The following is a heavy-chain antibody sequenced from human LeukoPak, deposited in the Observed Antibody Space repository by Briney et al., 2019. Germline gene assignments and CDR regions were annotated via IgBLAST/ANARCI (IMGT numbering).Heavy chain of an antibody. CDR1: GFTFSSYA. J-gene: IGHJ3*02. V-gene: IGHV3-30-3*01. CDR3: ARGWLGAFDI. CDR2: ISYDGSNK. D-gene: IGHD6-19*01. Sequence: GGSLRLSCAASGFTFSSYAMHWVRQAPGKGLEWVAVISYDGSNKYYADSVKGRFTISRDNSKNTLYLQMNSLRAEDTAVYYCARGWLGAFDIWGQGTMVTVSS.